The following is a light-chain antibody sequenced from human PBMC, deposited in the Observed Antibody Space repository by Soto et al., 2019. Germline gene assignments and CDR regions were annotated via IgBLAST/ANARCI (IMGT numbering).Light chain of an antibody. CDR2: KAS. Sequence: DIQMTQSPSTLSASVGDRVIITCRASQSITTWLAWHQQKPGKAPKLLIYKASTLESGVPSRFSGSGSGTEFTLTISSLQPDDFATYYCQQYDGNWWTFGQGTKVEIK. J-gene: IGKJ1*01. V-gene: IGKV1-5*03. CDR1: QSITTW. CDR3: QQYDGNWWT.